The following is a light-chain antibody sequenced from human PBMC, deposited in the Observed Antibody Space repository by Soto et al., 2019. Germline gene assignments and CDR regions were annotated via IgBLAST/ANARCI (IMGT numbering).Light chain of an antibody. V-gene: IGLV2-8*01. CDR2: EVT. J-gene: IGLJ1*01. Sequence: QSVLTQPPSASGSPGQSVTISCTGTSSDVGANNYVSWYQQHPGKAPKLMIYEVTKRHSGVPDRFSGSKSGNTASLTVSGLKAEDEADYYCSSYAGANRVFGTGTKLTVL. CDR3: SSYAGANRV. CDR1: SSDVGANNY.